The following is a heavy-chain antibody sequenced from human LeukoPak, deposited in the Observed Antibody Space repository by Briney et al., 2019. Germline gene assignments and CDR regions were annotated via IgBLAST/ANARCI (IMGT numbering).Heavy chain of an antibody. J-gene: IGHJ6*03. CDR1: GFTFSSYA. Sequence: QPGGSLRLSCGASGFTFSSYAMNWVRQAPGKGLEWVSAISGSGGGTYYADSVKGRFTISRDNSKNTLYLQMNSLRAEDTAIYYCAKDRWQLSPDYYYYMDVWGKGTTVTVFS. V-gene: IGHV3-23*01. CDR3: AKDRWQLSPDYYYYMDV. CDR2: ISGSGGGT. D-gene: IGHD3-16*02.